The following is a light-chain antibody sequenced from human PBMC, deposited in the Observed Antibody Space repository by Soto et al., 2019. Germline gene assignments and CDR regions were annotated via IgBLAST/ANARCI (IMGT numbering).Light chain of an antibody. Sequence: DVVMTQSPLSLPVTLGQPASISCRSSQSLIHSDGNTYLNWFQQRPGQSPRRLIYKVSDRDSGVPDRFSGSGSGTDFTLKISRVEAEDVGVYYCMQCPPWPWTFGQGTEVEIK. CDR3: MQCPPWPWT. CDR2: KVS. CDR1: QSLIHSDGNTY. J-gene: IGKJ1*01. V-gene: IGKV2-30*02.